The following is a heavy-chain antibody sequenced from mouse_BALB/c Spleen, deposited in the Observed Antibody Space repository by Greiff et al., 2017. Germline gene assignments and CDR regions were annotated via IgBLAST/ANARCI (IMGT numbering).Heavy chain of an antibody. CDR3: ARKYGNHWYFDV. V-gene: IGHV1-69*02. D-gene: IGHD2-10*02. CDR1: GYTFTSYW. CDR2: IDPSDSYT. J-gene: IGHJ1*01. Sequence: QVLLQQPGAELVKPGASVKLSCKASGYTFTSYWMHWVKQRPGQGLEWIGEIDPSDSYTNYNQKFKGKATLTVDKSSSTAYMQLSSLTSEDSAVYYCARKYGNHWYFDVWGAGTTVTVSS.